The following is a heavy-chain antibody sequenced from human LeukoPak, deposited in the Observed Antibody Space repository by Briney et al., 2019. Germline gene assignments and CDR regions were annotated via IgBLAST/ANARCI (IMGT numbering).Heavy chain of an antibody. CDR2: ISSSGGNI. CDR1: GFDLSDNY. J-gene: IGHJ4*02. CDR3: ARRRDYFDY. V-gene: IGHV3-11*01. Sequence: GGSLRLSCVVSGFDLSDNYMSWIRQAPGKGLEWISYISSSGGNIYFADSVKGRFTMSRDNARGSLYLQMNSLRADDTAIYYCARRRDYFDYWGQGTLVTVSS.